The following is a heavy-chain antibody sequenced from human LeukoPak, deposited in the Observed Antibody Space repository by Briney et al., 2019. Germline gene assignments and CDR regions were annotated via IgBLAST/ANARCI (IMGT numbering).Heavy chain of an antibody. J-gene: IGHJ4*02. CDR1: GYTFINYY. D-gene: IGHD1-26*01. Sequence: ASVKVSCKASGYTFINYYMHWVRQAPGQGLEWMGIINPSGGSTRYAQKFQGRVTMTRDTSTSTVYMELSSLRSEDTAVYYCARSYSGSYCAESGVDYWGQGTLVTVSS. CDR2: INPSGGST. CDR3: ARSYSGSYCAESGVDY. V-gene: IGHV1-46*01.